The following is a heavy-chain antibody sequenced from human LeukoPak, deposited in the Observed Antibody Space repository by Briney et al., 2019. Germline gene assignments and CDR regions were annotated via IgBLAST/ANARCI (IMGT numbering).Heavy chain of an antibody. D-gene: IGHD1-1*01. CDR1: GFTFSNAW. J-gene: IGHJ4*02. CDR3: TTDLRYRDY. Sequence: GGSLRLSCAASGFTFSNAWMNWVRQAPGKGLEWVSRIKSKTDGGTTDYAAPVKGRFTISRDDSKNTLYLQMNSLKTEDTAVYYCTTDLRYRDYWGQGTLVTVSS. V-gene: IGHV3-15*07. CDR2: IKSKTDGGTT.